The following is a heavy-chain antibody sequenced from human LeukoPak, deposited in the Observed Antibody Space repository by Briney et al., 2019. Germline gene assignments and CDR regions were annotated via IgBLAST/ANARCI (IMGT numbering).Heavy chain of an antibody. V-gene: IGHV4-59*08. CDR1: GASITTYS. Sequence: SETLSLTCSASGASITTYSWNWLRQSPGKGLEWIGYFSLGETTSYTSSLKSRVTISRDTSKNQVSLKLTSVTAADTAVYYCARWDELDWAFGTWGPGTLVTVSS. J-gene: IGHJ5*02. D-gene: IGHD2-21*01. CDR3: ARWDELDWAFGT. CDR2: FSLGETT.